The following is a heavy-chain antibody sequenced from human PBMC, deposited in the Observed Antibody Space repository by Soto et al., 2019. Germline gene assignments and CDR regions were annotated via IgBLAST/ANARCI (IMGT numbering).Heavy chain of an antibody. Sequence: GGSLRLSCAASGFTFSSYWMSWVRQAPGKGLEWVANIKQDGSEKYYVDSVKGRFTISRDNAKNSLYLQMNSLRAEVQAVYYCAKDRRASNSGSYLFYCFDGLDIWGQGTTVTVSS. V-gene: IGHV3-7*01. CDR3: AKDRRASNSGSYLFYCFDGLDI. D-gene: IGHD1-26*01. CDR1: GFTFSSYW. J-gene: IGHJ6*02. CDR2: IKQDGSEK.